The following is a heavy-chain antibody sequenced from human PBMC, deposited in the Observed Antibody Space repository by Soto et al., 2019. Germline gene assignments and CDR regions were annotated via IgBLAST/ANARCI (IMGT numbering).Heavy chain of an antibody. CDR1: GFTFDDYA. V-gene: IGHV3-9*01. CDR3: AKDAHNYYDSSGYLSYYGMDV. D-gene: IGHD3-22*01. Sequence: GGSLRLSCAASGFTFDDYAMHWVRQAPGKGLEWVSGISWNSGSIGYADSVKGRFTISRDNAKNSLYLQMNSLRAEDTALYYCAKDAHNYYDSSGYLSYYGMDVWGQGTTVTVSS. CDR2: ISWNSGSI. J-gene: IGHJ6*02.